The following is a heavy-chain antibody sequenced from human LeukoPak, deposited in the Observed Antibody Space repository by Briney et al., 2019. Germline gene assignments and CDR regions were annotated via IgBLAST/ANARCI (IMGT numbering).Heavy chain of an antibody. CDR1: GFTFSSYA. J-gene: IGHJ4*02. CDR3: ARVGLYYYDSSGSYPTDY. D-gene: IGHD3-22*01. V-gene: IGHV3-30-3*01. Sequence: GGSLRLSCAASGFTFSSYAMHWVRQAPGKGLEWVAVISYDGSNKYYADSVKGRFTISRDNSKNTLYLQMNSLRAEDTAVYYCARVGLYYYDSSGSYPTDYWGQGTLVTVSS. CDR2: ISYDGSNK.